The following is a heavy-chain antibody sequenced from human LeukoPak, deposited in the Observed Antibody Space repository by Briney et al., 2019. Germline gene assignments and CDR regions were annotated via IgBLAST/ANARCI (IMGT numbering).Heavy chain of an antibody. CDR1: GGSISSSSYY. J-gene: IGHJ6*03. CDR2: IYYSGST. V-gene: IGHV4-39*02. D-gene: IGHD3-22*01. Sequence: SETLSLTCTVSGGSISSSSYYWGWIRQPPGKGLEWIGSIYYSGSTYYNPSLKSRVTISVDTSKNQFSLKLSSVTAADTAVYYCARDTYDSSGYDDSPAMDVWGKGTTVTISS. CDR3: ARDTYDSSGYDDSPAMDV.